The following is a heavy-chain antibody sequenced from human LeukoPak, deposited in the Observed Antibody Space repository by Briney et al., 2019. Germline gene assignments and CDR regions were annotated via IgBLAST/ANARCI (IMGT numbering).Heavy chain of an antibody. CDR2: IKQDGNEK. D-gene: IGHD3-16*01. Sequence: PGGSLRLSCTASGFTLSSYWMSWVRQAPGKGLEWVANIKQDGNEKYYVDSVKGRFTISRDNAKNMLYLQMDSLRAEDTAVYYCGRDMTLYYYYYYMDVWGKGTTVTISS. CDR1: GFTLSSYW. CDR3: GRDMTLYYYYYYMDV. J-gene: IGHJ6*03. V-gene: IGHV3-7*01.